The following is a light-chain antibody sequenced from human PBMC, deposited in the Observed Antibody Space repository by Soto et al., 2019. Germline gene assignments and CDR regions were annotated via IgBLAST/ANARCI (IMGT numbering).Light chain of an antibody. V-gene: IGLV1-40*01. CDR1: SSNIGAGYD. J-gene: IGLJ1*01. CDR2: GNS. Sequence: QPVLTQPPSVSGAPGQRVTISCTGSSSNIGAGYDVHWYQQLPGTAPKLLIYGNSNRPSGVPDRFSGSKSGTSASLAITGLHAEDEADYSCQSYDSSLTHVFATGTKLTVL. CDR3: QSYDSSLTHV.